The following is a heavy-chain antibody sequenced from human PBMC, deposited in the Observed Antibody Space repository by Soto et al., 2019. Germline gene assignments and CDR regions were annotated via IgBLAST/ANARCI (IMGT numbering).Heavy chain of an antibody. CDR2: ITDTGVST. J-gene: IGHJ4*02. CDR3: AKDTPVVMFLFDS. Sequence: PGGSLRLSCAASGFTFSSYSMNWVRQAPGKGLEWVSSITDTGVSTYYADSVKGRFTISRDNSKNTLHLQMNGLRTDDTAVYYCAKDTPVVMFLFDSWGRGTLVTVSS. CDR1: GFTFSSYS. D-gene: IGHD2-15*01. V-gene: IGHV3-23*01.